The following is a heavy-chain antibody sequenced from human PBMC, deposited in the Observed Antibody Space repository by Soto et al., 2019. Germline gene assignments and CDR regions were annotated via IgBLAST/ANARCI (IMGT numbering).Heavy chain of an antibody. D-gene: IGHD6-19*01. V-gene: IGHV3-9*01. CDR3: TKDGEYSRGRYGF. CDR1: GFTFDDYA. J-gene: IGHJ4*02. CDR2: ISWNSGSI. Sequence: EVKLVESGGGLVQPGRCLRLSCAASGFTFDDYAMHWVRQAPGKGLEWVSGISWNSGSIGYEDSVKGRFTISRDNAKNSLYLQMNSMRVEDTALYYCTKDGEYSRGRYGFWCLGTLVTFSS.